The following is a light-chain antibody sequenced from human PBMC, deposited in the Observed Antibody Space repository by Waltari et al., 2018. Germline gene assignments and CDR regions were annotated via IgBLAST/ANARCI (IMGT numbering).Light chain of an antibody. V-gene: IGLV2-11*01. Sequence: LTQPPPVSGSPGQAVTIPCTGTKNDLGSYNYFSLYQQHPGKAPKPIILEVTKRPSGGPERLSGSRSGNTASLTVSGLQAEDEAEYYCWSYAGSYTWVFGGGTKLTVV. CDR3: WSYAGSYTWV. CDR1: KNDLGSYNY. CDR2: EVT. J-gene: IGLJ3*02.